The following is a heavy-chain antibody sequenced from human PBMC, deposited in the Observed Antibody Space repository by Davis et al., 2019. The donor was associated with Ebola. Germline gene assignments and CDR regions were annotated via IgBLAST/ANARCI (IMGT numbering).Heavy chain of an antibody. V-gene: IGHV1-3*01. CDR3: AREWQNYYSY. CDR2: INAANGNT. J-gene: IGHJ4*02. D-gene: IGHD2-21*02. Sequence: AALVKVSCKTSGYTFPSYPIHWVRQAPGQRLEWMGWINAANGNTRYSQSFQGRVTITRDTSTRTAYLEVTNLTSEDTAVYYCAREWQNYYSYWGQGTLVTVSS. CDR1: GYTFPSYP.